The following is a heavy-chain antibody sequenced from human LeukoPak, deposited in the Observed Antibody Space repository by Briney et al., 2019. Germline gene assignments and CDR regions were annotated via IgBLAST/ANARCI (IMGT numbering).Heavy chain of an antibody. Sequence: ASVKVSCKVSGYTLTELSMHWVRQAPGKRLEWMGGFDPEDGETIYAQKFQGRVTMTEDTSTDTAYMELSSLRSEDTAVYYCATARDCSGGSCPRDAFDIWGQGTMVTVSS. CDR2: FDPEDGET. V-gene: IGHV1-24*01. CDR3: ATARDCSGGSCPRDAFDI. J-gene: IGHJ3*02. D-gene: IGHD2-15*01. CDR1: GYTLTELS.